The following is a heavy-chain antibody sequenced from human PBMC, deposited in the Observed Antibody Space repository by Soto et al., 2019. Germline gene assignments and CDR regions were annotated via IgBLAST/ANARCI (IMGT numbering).Heavy chain of an antibody. CDR2: ISSSSSYI. J-gene: IGHJ6*02. CDR3: ARGSSGYYYYGMDA. V-gene: IGHV3-21*01. Sequence: GGPLSLSFEALGSPFSSNTMTWFRQAPGKGLEWVSSISSSSSYIYYADSVKGRFTISRDNAKNSLYLQMNSLRAEDTAVYYCARGSSGYYYYGMDAWGQGTTVTVS. CDR1: GSPFSSNT. D-gene: IGHD6-25*01.